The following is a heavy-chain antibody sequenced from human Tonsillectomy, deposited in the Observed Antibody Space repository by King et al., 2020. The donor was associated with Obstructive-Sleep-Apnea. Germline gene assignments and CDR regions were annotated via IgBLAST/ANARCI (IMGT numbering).Heavy chain of an antibody. D-gene: IGHD6-13*01. CDR2: ISAYNGNT. V-gene: IGHV1-18*04. CDR1: GYSFTSYG. CDR3: AKERQQLIDN. J-gene: IGHJ4*02. Sequence: QLVQSGPEVKKPGASVQVSCKASGYSFTSYGISWVRQAPGQGLEWMGWISAYNGNTNYAQKLQDRVSMTTDTSTSTAYIELSSLRSDDTAVYYCAKERQQLIDNWGQGTLVTVSS.